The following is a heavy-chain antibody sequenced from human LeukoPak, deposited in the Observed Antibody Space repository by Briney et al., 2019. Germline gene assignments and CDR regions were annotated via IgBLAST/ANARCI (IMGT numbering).Heavy chain of an antibody. V-gene: IGHV1-2*02. CDR3: ARVQLAWFGELSYFDN. D-gene: IGHD3-10*01. CDR2: INPNSGGT. J-gene: IGHJ4*02. Sequence: ASVKVSCKASGYTFTGYFIHWLRQAPGQGPEWMGWINPNSGGTNYPQNFQGRVTMTRDTSISTAYMELSSLRSEDTAVYYCARVQLAWFGELSYFDNWGQGTLVTVSS. CDR1: GYTFTGYF.